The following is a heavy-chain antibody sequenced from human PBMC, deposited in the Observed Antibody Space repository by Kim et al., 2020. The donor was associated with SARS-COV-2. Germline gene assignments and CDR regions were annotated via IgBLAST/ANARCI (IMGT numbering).Heavy chain of an antibody. CDR1: EFTFSNYA. CDR3: AIIQHASGY. D-gene: IGHD3-10*01. CDR2: ISGSGDAT. Sequence: GGSLRLSCAASEFTFSNYAMSWVRRAPGRGVEWVSSISGSGDATYYADSVKGRFTISRDNSKNTLHLQMDSLRVEDTAVYYCAIIQHASGYWGQGTLVTVSS. V-gene: IGHV3-23*01. J-gene: IGHJ4*02.